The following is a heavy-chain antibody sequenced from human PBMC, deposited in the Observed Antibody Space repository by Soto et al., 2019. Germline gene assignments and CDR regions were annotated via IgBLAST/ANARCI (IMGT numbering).Heavy chain of an antibody. CDR1: SSSVRSGVCY. D-gene: IGHD7-27*01. V-gene: IGHV4-30-4*01. J-gene: IGHJ5*02. Sequence: SETQCLTCSFSSSSVRSGVCYLTWIRQPPGKDLEWIGYIYSSGNTNYNPSLRSRVTMSKDTSKNQFSLELTSVTATDTAVYYCARRVTGGGERFDPWGMGTLVTVS. CDR2: IYSSGNT. CDR3: ARRVTGGGERFDP.